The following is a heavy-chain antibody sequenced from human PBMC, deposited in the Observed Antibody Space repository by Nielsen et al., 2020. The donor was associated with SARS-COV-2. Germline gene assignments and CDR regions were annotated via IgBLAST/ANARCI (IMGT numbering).Heavy chain of an antibody. CDR1: GFTFSNPW. D-gene: IGHD3-10*01. J-gene: IGHJ1*01. CDR3: TTGGITMVRGVMQY. CDR2: IKSKVDGGTT. Sequence: GESLKISCAASGFTFSNPWMNWVRQAPGKGLEWVGRIKSKVDGGTTDYAGPVKGRFTISGDDSKNTLYLQMNSLKTEDTAVYYCTTGGITMVRGVMQYWGQGTLVTVSP. V-gene: IGHV3-15*01.